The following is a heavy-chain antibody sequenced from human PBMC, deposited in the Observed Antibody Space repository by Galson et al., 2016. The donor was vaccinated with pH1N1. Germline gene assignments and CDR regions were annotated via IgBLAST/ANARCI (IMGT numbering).Heavy chain of an antibody. CDR1: GGTFTTFA. CDR3: ASSYYYDSSGYTD. J-gene: IGHJ4*02. D-gene: IGHD3-22*01. V-gene: IGHV1-3*01. CDR2: IKAANVTP. Sequence: PLKASGKAPGGTFTTFAMHGFRQPPGQGLKWMGWIKAANVTPKIPQSFQGRVTITGDKPAGTAYMELSSLRSEDTAVYYCASSYYYDSSGYTDWGQGTLVTVSS.